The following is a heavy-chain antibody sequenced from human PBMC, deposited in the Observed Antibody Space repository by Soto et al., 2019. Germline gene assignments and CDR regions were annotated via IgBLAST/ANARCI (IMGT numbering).Heavy chain of an antibody. D-gene: IGHD5-18*01. J-gene: IGHJ3*01. V-gene: IGHV1-24*01. CDR1: GYILIESS. Sequence: QVQLVQSGAEVKKPGASVRVSCKVSGYILIESSMHWVRQAPGKGLEWMGGFDPEDGERIYAQNFKGRVTMTEDTSTDTAYMELSSLRSEDTAVYYCVTNAQLPNPTHDALAFWGQGTLVIVSS. CDR2: FDPEDGER. CDR3: VTNAQLPNPTHDALAF.